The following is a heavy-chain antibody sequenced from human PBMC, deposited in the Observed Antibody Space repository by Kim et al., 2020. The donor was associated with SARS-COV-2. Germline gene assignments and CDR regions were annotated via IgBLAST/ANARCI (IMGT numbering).Heavy chain of an antibody. Sequence: GGSLRLSCAASGFTFSSYGMHWVRQAPGKGLEWVAVISYDGSNKYYADSVKGRFTISRDNSKNTLYLQMNSLRAEDTAVYYCAKGGWELQSWGQGTLVTVSS. J-gene: IGHJ1*01. CDR1: GFTFSSYG. CDR3: AKGGWELQS. V-gene: IGHV3-30*18. CDR2: ISYDGSNK. D-gene: IGHD1-26*01.